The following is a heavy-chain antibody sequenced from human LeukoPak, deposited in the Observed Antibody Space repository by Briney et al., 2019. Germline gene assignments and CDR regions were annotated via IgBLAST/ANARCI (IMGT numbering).Heavy chain of an antibody. V-gene: IGHV3-23*01. CDR2: IKNSGDTT. J-gene: IGHJ4*02. Sequence: PGGSLRLSCAASGFTFSSYGMHWVRQAPGKGLEWVSSIKNSGDTTYYADSVKGRFTISRDISKNTLYLQMNSLRAEDTAIYYCAKVLGNSFDYWGQGTLVTVSS. CDR3: AKVLGNSFDY. CDR1: GFTFSSYG. D-gene: IGHD2-15*01.